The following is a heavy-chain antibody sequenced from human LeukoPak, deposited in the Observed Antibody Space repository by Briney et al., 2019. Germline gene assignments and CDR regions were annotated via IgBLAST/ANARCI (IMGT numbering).Heavy chain of an antibody. Sequence: PGGSLRLSCAASGFTFSSYSMNWVRQAPGKGLEWVSSISSSSSYIYYADSVKGRFTTSRDNAKNSLYLQMNSLRAEDTAVYYCASQKLRDPYYYDSSGPSAFDIWGQGTMVTVSS. CDR1: GFTFSSYS. CDR2: ISSSSSYI. CDR3: ASQKLRDPYYYDSSGPSAFDI. D-gene: IGHD3-22*01. J-gene: IGHJ3*02. V-gene: IGHV3-21*01.